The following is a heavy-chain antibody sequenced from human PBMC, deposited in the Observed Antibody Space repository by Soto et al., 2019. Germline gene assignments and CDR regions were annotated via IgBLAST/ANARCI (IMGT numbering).Heavy chain of an antibody. CDR1: GFTFSSYA. Sequence: GGSLRLSCAASGFTFSSYAMSWVRQAPGKGLEWVSAISGSGGSTYYADSVKGRFTISRDNSKNTLYLQMNSLRAEDTAVYYCAKDGSPSSGGSCYDYWGQGTRVTVSS. J-gene: IGHJ4*02. CDR3: AKDGSPSSGGSCYDY. V-gene: IGHV3-23*01. D-gene: IGHD2-15*01. CDR2: ISGSGGST.